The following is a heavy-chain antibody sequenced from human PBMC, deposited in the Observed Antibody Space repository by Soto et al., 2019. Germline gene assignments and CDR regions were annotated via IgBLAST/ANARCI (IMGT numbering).Heavy chain of an antibody. Sequence: GGSLRLSCAASGFTFSTYAMNWVRQAPGKGLEWVSAISGGGGSTYYADSVKGRVTISRDNSKNTLYLQMNSLRAEDTAVYYCAKVSLGALTFTEYYYYGLDVWGQGTKVTVSS. V-gene: IGHV3-23*01. J-gene: IGHJ6*02. CDR3: AKVSLGALTFTEYYYYGLDV. CDR2: ISGGGGST. D-gene: IGHD1-26*01. CDR1: GFTFSTYA.